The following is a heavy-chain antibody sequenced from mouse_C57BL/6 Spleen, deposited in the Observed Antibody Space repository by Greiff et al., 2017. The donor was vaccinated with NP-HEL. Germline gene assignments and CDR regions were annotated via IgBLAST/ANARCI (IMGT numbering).Heavy chain of an antibody. J-gene: IGHJ2*01. CDR1: GYSITSGYY. Sequence: EVQLVESGPGLVKPSQSLSLTCSVTGYSITSGYYWNWIRQFPGNKLEWMGYISYDGSNNYNPSLKNRISITRDTSKNQFFLKLNSVTTEDTATYYCARRRDGYYDYWGQGTTLTVSS. D-gene: IGHD2-3*01. CDR2: ISYDGSN. CDR3: ARRRDGYYDY. V-gene: IGHV3-6*01.